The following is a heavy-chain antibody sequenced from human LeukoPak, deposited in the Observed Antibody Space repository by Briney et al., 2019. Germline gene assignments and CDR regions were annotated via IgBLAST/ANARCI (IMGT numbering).Heavy chain of an antibody. Sequence: SETLSLTCTVSGGFISSSSYYWGWIRQPPGKGLEWIGSIYYSGSTYYNPSLKSRVTISVDTSKNQFSLKLSSVAAADTAVYYCVRLGGAFYYYYYMDVWGKGTTVTISS. J-gene: IGHJ6*03. CDR2: IYYSGST. CDR1: GGFISSSSYY. CDR3: VRLGGAFYYYYYMDV. D-gene: IGHD2-15*01. V-gene: IGHV4-39*01.